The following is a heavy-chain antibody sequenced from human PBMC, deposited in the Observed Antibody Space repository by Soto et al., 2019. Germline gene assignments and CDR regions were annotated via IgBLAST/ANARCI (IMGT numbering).Heavy chain of an antibody. J-gene: IGHJ4*02. CDR1: GFTFSSYA. CDR3: ARYGHDYSNYSLPDY. V-gene: IGHV1-69*01. Sequence: VQLVESGGGLVQPGGSLRLSCAASGFTFSSYAISWVRQAPGQGLEWMGGIIPIFGTANYAQKFQGRVTITADESTSTAYMELSSLRSEDTAVYYCARYGHDYSNYSLPDYWGQGTLVTVSS. CDR2: IIPIFGTA. D-gene: IGHD4-4*01.